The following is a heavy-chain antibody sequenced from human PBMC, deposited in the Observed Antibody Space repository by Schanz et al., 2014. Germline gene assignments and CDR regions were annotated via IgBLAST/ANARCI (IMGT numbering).Heavy chain of an antibody. J-gene: IGHJ6*02. CDR3: AKDLLWLGESYYYGMDV. CDR1: GFTFSNHG. V-gene: IGHV3-33*06. Sequence: VQLVESGGGVVQPGRSLRLSCAASGFTFSNHGMHWVRQSPGKGLEWVALIWYDGSNEYYADSVKGRFTISRDNSKNTLYLQMNSLRAEDTAVYYCAKDLLWLGESYYYGMDVWGQGTTVTVSS. D-gene: IGHD3-10*01. CDR2: IWYDGSNE.